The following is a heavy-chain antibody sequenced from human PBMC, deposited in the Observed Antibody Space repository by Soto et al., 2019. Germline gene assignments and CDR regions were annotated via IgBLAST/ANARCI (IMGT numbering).Heavy chain of an antibody. J-gene: IGHJ6*02. CDR2: ISYDGSNK. CDR3: ASVARDYYYGMDV. Sequence: LRLSCAASGFTFSSYAMHWVRQAPGKGLEWVAVISYDGSNKYYADSVKGRFTISRDNSKNTLYLQMNSLRAEDTAVYYCASVARDYYYGMDVWGQGTTVTVSS. D-gene: IGHD3-10*01. V-gene: IGHV3-30-3*01. CDR1: GFTFSSYA.